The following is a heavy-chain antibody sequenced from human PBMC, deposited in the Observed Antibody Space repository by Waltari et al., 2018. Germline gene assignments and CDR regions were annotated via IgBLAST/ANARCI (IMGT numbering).Heavy chain of an antibody. V-gene: IGHV4-59*01. D-gene: IGHD2-21*01. CDR3: ARFLAYCGGDCYSDEYYFDY. Sequence: QVQLQESGPGLVKPSETLSLTCTVSGGSISSYYWSWIRQPPGKGLEWIGYIYYSGSTNYNPALKSRVTISVDTSKNQCSLKLSAVTAADTAVYYCARFLAYCGGDCYSDEYYFDYWGQGTLVTVSS. J-gene: IGHJ4*02. CDR2: IYYSGST. CDR1: GGSISSYY.